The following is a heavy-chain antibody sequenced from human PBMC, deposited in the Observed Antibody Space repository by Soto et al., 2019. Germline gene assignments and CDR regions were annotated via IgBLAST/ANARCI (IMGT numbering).Heavy chain of an antibody. D-gene: IGHD2-2*01. CDR1: GCTFSSYG. J-gene: IGHJ6*02. CDR3: AKGPAIVLVPAAMNYYYGMDV. CDR2: ISYDGSNK. V-gene: IGHV3-30*18. Sequence: GGSLRLSCAASGCTFSSYGMRWVRQAPGKGLEWVAVISYDGSNKYYADSVKGRFTISRDNSKNTLYLQMNSLRAEDTAVYYCAKGPAIVLVPAAMNYYYGMDVWGQGTTVTVSS.